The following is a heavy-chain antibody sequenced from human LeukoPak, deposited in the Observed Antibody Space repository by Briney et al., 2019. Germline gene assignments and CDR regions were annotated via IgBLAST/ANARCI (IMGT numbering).Heavy chain of an antibody. Sequence: SQTLSLTCTVSGGSISSGGYYWSWIRQHPGKGLEWIGYIYYSGSTYYNPSLKSRVTTSVDTSKNQFSLKLSSVTAADTAVYYCARVRSSTSFDYWGQGTLVTVSS. CDR1: GGSISSGGYY. J-gene: IGHJ4*02. CDR2: IYYSGST. V-gene: IGHV4-31*03. CDR3: ARVRSSTSFDY. D-gene: IGHD6-6*01.